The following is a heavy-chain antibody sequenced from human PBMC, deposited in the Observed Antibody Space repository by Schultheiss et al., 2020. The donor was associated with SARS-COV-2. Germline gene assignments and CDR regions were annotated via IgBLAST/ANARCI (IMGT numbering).Heavy chain of an antibody. CDR3: ARVVACSSTTCYGGFLDY. Sequence: SETLSLTCAVYGGSFSGYYWNWIRQPPGRGLEWIGYIHHSGRTSYNPSLSSRVTISIDRSENQFSLRLSSVTAADTAVYYCARVVACSSTTCYGGFLDYWGQGTLVTVSS. CDR1: GGSFSGYY. CDR2: IHHSGRT. J-gene: IGHJ4*02. D-gene: IGHD2-2*01. V-gene: IGHV4-34*01.